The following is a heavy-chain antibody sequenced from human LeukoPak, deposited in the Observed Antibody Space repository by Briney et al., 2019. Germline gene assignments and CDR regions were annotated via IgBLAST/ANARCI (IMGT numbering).Heavy chain of an antibody. Sequence: GESLKISCKGSRTTFTSYWIGWVRQMPGKGLEWMGIIYPGDPDTRYSPSFQGQVTISADKSISTAYLQWSSLKASDTAMYYCARHRPYSSGWRHFDYWGQGTLVTVSS. J-gene: IGHJ4*02. CDR2: IYPGDPDT. CDR3: ARHRPYSSGWRHFDY. CDR1: RTTFTSYW. V-gene: IGHV5-51*01. D-gene: IGHD6-19*01.